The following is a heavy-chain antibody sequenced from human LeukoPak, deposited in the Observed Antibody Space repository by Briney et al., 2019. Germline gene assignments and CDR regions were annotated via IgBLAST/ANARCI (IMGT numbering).Heavy chain of an antibody. Sequence: GGSLRLSCAASGFTFSSYAMLWVRQAPGKGLEWLAVISYDGSNKYYADSVKGRFTISRDNSKNTLYLQMNSLRAEDTAVYYCARERTAAAGDYWGQGTLVTVSS. V-gene: IGHV3-30-3*01. CDR1: GFTFSSYA. CDR3: ARERTAAAGDY. D-gene: IGHD6-13*01. J-gene: IGHJ4*02. CDR2: ISYDGSNK.